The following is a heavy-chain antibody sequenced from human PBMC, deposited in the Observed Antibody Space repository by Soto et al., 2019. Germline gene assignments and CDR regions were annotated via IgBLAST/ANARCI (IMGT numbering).Heavy chain of an antibody. CDR1: GGTFSSYT. CDR3: ARDLEYSSSDWFDP. Sequence: QVQLVQSGAEVKKPGSSVKVSCKASGGTFSSYTISWVRQAPGQGLEWMGRIIPILGIANYAQKFQGRVTIPADKSTSTAYMELSSLRSEDTAVYYCARDLEYSSSDWFDPWGQGTLVTVSS. D-gene: IGHD6-6*01. CDR2: IIPILGIA. J-gene: IGHJ5*02. V-gene: IGHV1-69*08.